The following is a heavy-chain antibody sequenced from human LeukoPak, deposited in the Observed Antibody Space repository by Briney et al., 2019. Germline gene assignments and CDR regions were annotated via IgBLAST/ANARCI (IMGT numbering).Heavy chain of an antibody. D-gene: IGHD6-19*01. Sequence: GGSLRLSCAASGFTVSSNYMSWVRQAPGKGLEWVSVIYSGGSTYYADSVRGRFTISRDNSKDTLYLQMNSLRAEDTAVYYCARDSGSSGWYGDFDYWGQGTLVTVSS. CDR1: GFTVSSNY. V-gene: IGHV3-66*01. CDR3: ARDSGSSGWYGDFDY. CDR2: IYSGGST. J-gene: IGHJ4*02.